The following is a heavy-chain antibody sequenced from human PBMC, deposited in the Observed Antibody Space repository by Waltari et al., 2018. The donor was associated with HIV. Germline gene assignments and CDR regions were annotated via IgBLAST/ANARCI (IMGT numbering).Heavy chain of an antibody. CDR3: AKEVPEFEI. Sequence: EVQLLESGGTLVQPGESLRLSCAASGFMFNKFGMDWVRQAPGKGLGWGSLMDAGGGRTYYADSVKGRFTISRDNSKTILYLQMNSLRAEDTAVYYCAKEVPEFEIWGQGTMVTVSS. CDR2: MDAGGGRT. V-gene: IGHV3-23*01. J-gene: IGHJ3*02. CDR1: GFMFNKFG.